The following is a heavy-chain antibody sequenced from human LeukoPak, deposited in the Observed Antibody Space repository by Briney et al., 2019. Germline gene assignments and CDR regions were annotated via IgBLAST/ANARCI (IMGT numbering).Heavy chain of an antibody. V-gene: IGHV4-59*01. D-gene: IGHD6-13*01. J-gene: IGHJ5*02. CDR2: VYYSGTT. Sequence: PSETLSLTCTVSGGSMSNYYWNWIRQPPGKGLEWIGYVYYSGTTNYNPSLKSRVSMSVDTSKNQFSLKLSSVTAADTAVYYCARDSSSWYGAWFDPWGQGTLVTVPS. CDR1: GGSMSNYY. CDR3: ARDSSSWYGAWFDP.